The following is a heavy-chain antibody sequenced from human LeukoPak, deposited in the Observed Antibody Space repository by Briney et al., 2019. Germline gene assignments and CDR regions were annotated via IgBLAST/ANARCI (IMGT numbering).Heavy chain of an antibody. CDR1: GFTFDDYA. CDR3: ARDYLGLVYSSRSYSDY. J-gene: IGHJ4*02. D-gene: IGHD3-10*01. CDR2: ISWESGSI. Sequence: GGSLRLSCAASGFTFDDYAMCMGRPAPGGGVGCVSGISWESGSIDYAHSVKGRFTISTDNAKNSLYLQMDSPRAKATALYSRARDYLGLVYSSRSYSDYWSQGTLATVSS. V-gene: IGHV3-9*01.